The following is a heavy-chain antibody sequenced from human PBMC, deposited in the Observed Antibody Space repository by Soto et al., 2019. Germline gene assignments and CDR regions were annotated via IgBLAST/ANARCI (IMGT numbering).Heavy chain of an antibody. V-gene: IGHV3-30*18. CDR3: AKTPYSSGWGPLDY. D-gene: IGHD6-19*01. Sequence: VQLVESGGGVVQPGRSLRLSCAASGFTFSSYGMHWVRQAPGKGLEWVAVISYDGSNKYYADSVKGRFTISRDNSKNTLYLQMNSLRAEDTAVYYCAKTPYSSGWGPLDYWGQGTLVTVSS. CDR1: GFTFSSYG. J-gene: IGHJ4*02. CDR2: ISYDGSNK.